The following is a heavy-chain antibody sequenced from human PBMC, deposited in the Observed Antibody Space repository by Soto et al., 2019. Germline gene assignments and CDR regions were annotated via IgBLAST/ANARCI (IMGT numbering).Heavy chain of an antibody. CDR2: ISYDGSNK. V-gene: IGHV3-30-3*01. D-gene: IGHD3-3*01. Sequence: QVQLVESGGGVVQPGRSLRLSCAASGFTFSSYAMHWVRQAPGKGLEWVAVISYDGSNKSYADSVKGRFTISRDNSKNTLYLQMNCLRAEDTAVYYCARETYYDFWSGPYYGMDVWGQWTTVTVSS. CDR3: ARETYYDFWSGPYYGMDV. J-gene: IGHJ6*02. CDR1: GFTFSSYA.